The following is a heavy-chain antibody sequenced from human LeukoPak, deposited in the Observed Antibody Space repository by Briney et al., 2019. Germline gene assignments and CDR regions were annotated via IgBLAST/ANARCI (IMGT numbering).Heavy chain of an antibody. V-gene: IGHV6-1*01. CDR2: TYYRSKWYN. Sequence: RSQTLSLTCAISGDSVSSISAAWNWIRQSPSRGLEWLGRTYYRSKWYNDYAVSVKGRITINPDTSENQFSLKLSSVTAADTAVYYCARHSWGLPPAEYFQHWGQGTLVTVSS. CDR3: ARHSWGLPPAEYFQH. D-gene: IGHD3-16*01. J-gene: IGHJ1*01. CDR1: GDSVSSISAA.